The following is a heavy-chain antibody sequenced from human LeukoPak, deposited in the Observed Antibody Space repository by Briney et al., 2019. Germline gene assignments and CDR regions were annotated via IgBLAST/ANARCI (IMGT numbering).Heavy chain of an antibody. CDR2: ISSSSSYI. V-gene: IGHV3-21*01. Sequence: GGSLRLSCAASGFTFNSYTMNWLRQAPRKGLDWASSISSSSSYIYYADSMKGRFTVSRDNAKDSLYLQMNSLRAEDTALYYCAMEYSSSRYFDYWGQGTLVTVSS. CDR1: GFTFNSYT. CDR3: AMEYSSSRYFDY. D-gene: IGHD6-6*01. J-gene: IGHJ4*02.